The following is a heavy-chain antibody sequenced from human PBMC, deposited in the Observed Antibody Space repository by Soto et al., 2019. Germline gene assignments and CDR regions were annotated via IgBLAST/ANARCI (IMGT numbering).Heavy chain of an antibody. V-gene: IGHV3-21*01. CDR2: ISSSSDYI. J-gene: IGHJ5*02. CDR1: GFTFSTYS. D-gene: IGHD1-1*01. Sequence: EVQLVESGGGLVKPGGSLRLSCAASGFTFSTYSMNWVRQAPGKGLEWVSSISSSSDYIYYADSVKGRFTISRDNAKNSLYLQRNSLSEEDTAVYYCASGGTTGTTATNWFDPWGQGTLVTVSS. CDR3: ASGGTTGTTATNWFDP.